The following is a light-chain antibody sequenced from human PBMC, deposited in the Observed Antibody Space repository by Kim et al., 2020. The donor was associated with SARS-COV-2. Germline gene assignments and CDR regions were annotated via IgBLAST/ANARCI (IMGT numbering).Light chain of an antibody. CDR3: QVWDSSSDHPYV. CDR2: YDS. Sequence: GKAAGITCGGNNNGSKRFPWYQQKPGQAPVLVIYYDSDRPSGIPERFSGANSGNTATLTISRVEAGDEADYYCQVWDSSSDHPYVFGTGTKVTVL. V-gene: IGLV3-21*04. J-gene: IGLJ1*01. CDR1: NNGSKR.